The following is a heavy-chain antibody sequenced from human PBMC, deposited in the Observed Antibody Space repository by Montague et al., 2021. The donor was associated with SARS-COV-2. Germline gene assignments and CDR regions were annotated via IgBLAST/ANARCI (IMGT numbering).Heavy chain of an antibody. CDR1: GFTFSSYE. D-gene: IGHD2-15*01. Sequence: SLRLSCAASGFTFSSYEMNWVRQAPGKGLEWVSYISSSGSTIYYADSVKGRFTISRDNAKNSLYLQMNSLRAEDTAVYYCASEQYCSGGSCFYGAFDIWGQGDNGHRLF. CDR2: ISSSGSTI. V-gene: IGHV3-48*03. J-gene: IGHJ3*02. CDR3: ASEQYCSGGSCFYGAFDI.